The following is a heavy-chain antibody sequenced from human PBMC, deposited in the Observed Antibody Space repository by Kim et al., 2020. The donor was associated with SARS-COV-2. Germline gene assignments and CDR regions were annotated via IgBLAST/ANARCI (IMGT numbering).Heavy chain of an antibody. CDR1: KFTFNDYT. J-gene: IGHJ4*02. Sequence: GGSLRLSCAASKFTFNDYTMNWVRQAPGKGLEWVSSISNDSTHIYYGDSMKGRFTSSRDNAKNSLYLEMNSLRGEDTALYFCVGSRYRLLWGDSWGQGT. CDR2: ISNDSTHI. V-gene: IGHV3-21*01. D-gene: IGHD3-16*01. CDR3: VGSRYRLLWGDS.